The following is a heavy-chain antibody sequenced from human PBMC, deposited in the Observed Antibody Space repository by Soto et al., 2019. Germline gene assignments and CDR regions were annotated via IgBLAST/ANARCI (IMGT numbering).Heavy chain of an antibody. V-gene: IGHV1-8*01. CDR1: GYTFNRHD. CDR2: RNPNSGNT. Sequence: QVQLVQSGAEVKRSGASVRISCKASGYTFNRHDINWVRQATGQGPEWIGWRNPNSGNTGYAQKFQGRVTMTRDSSITTAYMDLSGLTSDDTAIYYCAREGLYGSIQDNTFDIWGQGTMVSVSS. CDR3: AREGLYGSIQDNTFDI. J-gene: IGHJ3*02. D-gene: IGHD6-19*01.